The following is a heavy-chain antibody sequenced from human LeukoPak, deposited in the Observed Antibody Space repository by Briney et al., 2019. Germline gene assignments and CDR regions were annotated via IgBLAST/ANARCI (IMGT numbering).Heavy chain of an antibody. D-gene: IGHD3-9*01. J-gene: IGHJ5*02. Sequence: GGSLRLSWAAAGFTFSSDWMSWVRQAPGKGLEWVASIKQDGSEKYYVDSGKGRFTISRDNAKNSLYLQMNSLRAEDTAVYYCARTPVLRYFGRNWFDPWGQGTLVTVSS. CDR1: GFTFSSDW. CDR3: ARTPVLRYFGRNWFDP. V-gene: IGHV3-7*01. CDR2: IKQDGSEK.